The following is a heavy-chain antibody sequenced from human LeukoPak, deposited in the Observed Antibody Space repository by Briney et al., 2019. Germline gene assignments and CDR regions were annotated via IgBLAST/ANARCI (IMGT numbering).Heavy chain of an antibody. J-gene: IGHJ4*02. Sequence: GGSLRLSCAASGFTFSSYAMSWVRQAPGKGLEWVSTITSGGRSTYYADSVKGRFTISRDNTDNTLFLQMNGLRAEDTAVFYCTRDHPDCRGATCLLFDSWGQGTLVTVSS. V-gene: IGHV3-23*01. CDR3: TRDHPDCRGATCLLFDS. CDR1: GFTFSSYA. CDR2: ITSGGRST. D-gene: IGHD2-2*01.